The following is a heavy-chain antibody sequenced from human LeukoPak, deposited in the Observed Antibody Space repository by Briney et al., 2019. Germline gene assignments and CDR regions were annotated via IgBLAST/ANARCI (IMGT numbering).Heavy chain of an antibody. CDR3: AKDADTATIIYWYFDL. V-gene: IGHV3-30*18. D-gene: IGHD5-18*01. CDR2: KTDDGSNT. CDR1: RFTLSSFG. J-gene: IGHJ2*01. Sequence: GGYLRLSCTASRFTLSSFGMHRVRQAQGQGLEWVVDKTDDGSNTYYADSVKGRFTISRDNSKNTLYLQLNSLRTEDTAVYYCAKDADTATIIYWYFDLWGRGTLVTVSS.